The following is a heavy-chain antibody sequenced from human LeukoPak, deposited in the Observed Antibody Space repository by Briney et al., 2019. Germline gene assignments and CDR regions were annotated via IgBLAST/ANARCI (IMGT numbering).Heavy chain of an antibody. CDR1: GGSISSGASD. CDR2: INHSGST. CDR3: ARATPDPVYGMDV. Sequence: PSETLSLTCTVSGGSISSGASDWGWIRQHPKRGLEWVGYINHSGSTYYNPSLGSRVTMSVDTSKNQFSLKLSSVTAADSAVYYCARATPDPVYGMDVWGQGTTVTVSS. J-gene: IGHJ6*02. V-gene: IGHV4-31*03.